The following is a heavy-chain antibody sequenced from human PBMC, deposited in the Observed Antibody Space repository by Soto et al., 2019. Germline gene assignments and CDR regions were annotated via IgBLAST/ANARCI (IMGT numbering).Heavy chain of an antibody. D-gene: IGHD5-12*01. V-gene: IGHV4-59*01. CDR3: ARGHYTDYDWRIES. CDR2: IYYGGSN. J-gene: IGHJ4*02. Sequence: SETRARTCTCCVCGIISCYCSWMRQPPGKGLEWIGYIYYGGSNKYNPSLKSRVTISVDTSKNQFSLKLSSVTAADTAVYYCARGHYTDYDWRIESWGQGNMLNVSS. CDR1: VCGIISCY.